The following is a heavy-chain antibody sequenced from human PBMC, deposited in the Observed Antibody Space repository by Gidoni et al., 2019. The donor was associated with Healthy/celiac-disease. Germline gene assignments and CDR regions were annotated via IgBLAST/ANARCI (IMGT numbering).Heavy chain of an antibody. CDR2: ISYDGSNK. CDR1: GFTFSSYG. Sequence: QVQLVESGGGVVQPGRSLRLSCAASGFTFSSYGIHWVRQAPGKGLEWVAVISYDGSNKYYADSVKGRFTISRDNSKNTLYLQMNSLRAEDTAVYYCAKELVEDIVVVPAAYYYYGMDVWGQGTTVTVSS. V-gene: IGHV3-30*18. J-gene: IGHJ6*02. D-gene: IGHD2-2*01. CDR3: AKELVEDIVVVPAAYYYYGMDV.